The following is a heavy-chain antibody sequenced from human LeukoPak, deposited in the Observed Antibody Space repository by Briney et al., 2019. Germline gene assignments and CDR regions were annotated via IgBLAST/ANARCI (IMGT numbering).Heavy chain of an antibody. CDR2: IYTSGST. V-gene: IGHV4-4*07. CDR1: GGSISSYY. J-gene: IGHJ3*02. Sequence: SETLSLTCTVSGGSISSYYWSWIRQPAGKGLEWIGRIYTSGSTNYNPSLKSRVTISVDTSKNQFSLKLSSVTAADTAVYYCARVVVVTARLRAFDIWGQGTMVTVSS. D-gene: IGHD2-21*02. CDR3: ARVVVVTARLRAFDI.